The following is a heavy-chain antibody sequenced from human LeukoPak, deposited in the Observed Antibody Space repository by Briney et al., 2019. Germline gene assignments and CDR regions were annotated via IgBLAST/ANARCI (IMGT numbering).Heavy chain of an antibody. CDR1: GFTVSSNY. J-gene: IGHJ4*02. CDR3: VKDGYSYGYWGPDY. D-gene: IGHD5-18*01. V-gene: IGHV3-53*01. CDR2: IYSGGST. Sequence: GGSLRLSCAASGFTVSSNYMSWVRQAPGKGLEWVSVIYSGGSTYYADSVKGRFTISRDNSKNTLYLQMNSLRAEDTAVYYCVKDGYSYGYWGPDYWGQGTLVTVSS.